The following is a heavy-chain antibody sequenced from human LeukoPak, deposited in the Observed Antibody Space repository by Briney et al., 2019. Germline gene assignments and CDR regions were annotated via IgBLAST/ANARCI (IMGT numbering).Heavy chain of an antibody. D-gene: IGHD7-27*01. CDR1: GGTFSSYA. J-gene: IGHJ4*02. V-gene: IGHV1-69*13. Sequence: SVKVSCKASGGTFSSYAISWVRQAPGQGLEWMGGIIPIFGTANYAQKFQGRVTITADESTSTAYMELSSLRSEDTAVHYCASLMADWGSNYWGQGTLVTVSS. CDR2: IIPIFGTA. CDR3: ASLMADWGSNY.